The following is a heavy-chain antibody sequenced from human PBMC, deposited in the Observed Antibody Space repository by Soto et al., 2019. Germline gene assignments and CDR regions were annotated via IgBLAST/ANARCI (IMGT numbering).Heavy chain of an antibody. CDR2: INGDGSGT. J-gene: IGHJ4*02. D-gene: IGHD3-10*01. CDR1: GFPFSGSW. CDR3: ARGIFGSGTANDY. V-gene: IGHV3-74*01. Sequence: EVQLVESGGGLVQPGGSLRLSGAASGFPFSGSWMHWVRQAPGKGLVWVSRINGDGSGTSYADFVKGRFTISRGDAKNTLFLQMNGLRAEDTAVYYCARGIFGSGTANDYWGQGTLVTVSS.